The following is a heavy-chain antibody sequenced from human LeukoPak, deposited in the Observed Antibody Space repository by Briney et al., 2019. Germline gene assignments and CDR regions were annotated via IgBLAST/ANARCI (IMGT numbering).Heavy chain of an antibody. D-gene: IGHD1-1*01. CDR3: ARSAGTWFDP. Sequence: GGSLRLSCAASGFTFSSYEMNGVRQAPGKGLEWVSYISSSGSTIYYADSVKGRFTISGDNAKNSLYLQMNSLRVEDTAVYYCARSAGTWFDPWGQGTLVTVSS. CDR2: ISSSGSTI. V-gene: IGHV3-48*03. CDR1: GFTFSSYE. J-gene: IGHJ5*02.